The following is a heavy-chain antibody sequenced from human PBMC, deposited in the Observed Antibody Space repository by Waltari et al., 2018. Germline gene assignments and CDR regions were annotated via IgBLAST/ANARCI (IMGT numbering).Heavy chain of an antibody. V-gene: IGHV3-30*02. CDR2: RRKNGSNK. CDR1: GFTFSSYG. Sequence: QVQLVESGGGVVQPGGSLRLSCAASGFTFSSYGMHWVRQAPGKGLEWVAFRRKNGSNKYYVDSVKGRFTSSRDNSKNTLYLQMNSLRAEDTAVFYCAKDPPEGQPQGNYYYMDVWGKGTTVTVSS. CDR3: AKDPPEGQPQGNYYYMDV. D-gene: IGHD1-1*01. J-gene: IGHJ6*03.